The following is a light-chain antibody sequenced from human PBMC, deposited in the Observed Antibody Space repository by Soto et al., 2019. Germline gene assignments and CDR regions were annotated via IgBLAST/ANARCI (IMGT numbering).Light chain of an antibody. CDR1: QDISNY. CDR3: QQYDNLP. CDR2: DAS. J-gene: IGKJ4*01. Sequence: DIQMTQSPSSLSASVGDRVTITCQASQDISNYLNSYQQKPGKAPKLLIYDASNLETGVPSRFSGSGSGTDFTFTIXSLQPEDIATYYCQQYDNLPFGGGTKVDIK. V-gene: IGKV1-33*01.